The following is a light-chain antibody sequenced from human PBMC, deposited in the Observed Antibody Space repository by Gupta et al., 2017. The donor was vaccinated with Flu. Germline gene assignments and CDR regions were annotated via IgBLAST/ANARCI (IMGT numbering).Light chain of an antibody. CDR2: EGD. V-gene: IGLV2-23*01. J-gene: IGLJ2*01. CDR1: TSEGRNYNL. Sequence: SITISCTGATSEGRNYNLVSWYQQCPDSAPKLIIYEGDKRPSGVSDRFSGSHSADTASLTISGLLPEDEADYYCSSYVGRRPVVFGGGTKLTVL. CDR3: SSYVGRRPVV.